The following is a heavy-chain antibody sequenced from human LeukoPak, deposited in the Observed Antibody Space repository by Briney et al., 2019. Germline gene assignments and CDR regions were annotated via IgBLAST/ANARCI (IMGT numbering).Heavy chain of an antibody. Sequence: GGSLRLSCAASGFTFGSYSMNWVRQAPGKGLEWVSSISSSSSYIYYADSVKGRFTISRDNAKNSLYLQMNSLRAEDTAVYYCARDIGRYRNFDYWGQGTLVTVSS. J-gene: IGHJ4*02. D-gene: IGHD1-1*01. V-gene: IGHV3-21*01. CDR3: ARDIGRYRNFDY. CDR2: ISSSSSYI. CDR1: GFTFGSYS.